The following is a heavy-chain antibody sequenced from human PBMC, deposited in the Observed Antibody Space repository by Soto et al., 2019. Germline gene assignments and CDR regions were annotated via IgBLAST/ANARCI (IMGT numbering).Heavy chain of an antibody. CDR2: IIPIFGTA. CDR1: GGTFSSYA. J-gene: IGHJ6*02. D-gene: IGHD3-16*02. Sequence: QVQLVQSGAEVKKPGSSVKVSCKASGGTFSSYAISWVRQAPGQGLEWMGGIIPIFGTANYAQKFQGRVTITAGEATSTAYVERSRLRSEETAVYYCARVGGDDYVWGSYRSRDYYGMDVWGQGTTVTVSS. CDR3: ARVGGDDYVWGSYRSRDYYGMDV. V-gene: IGHV1-69*01.